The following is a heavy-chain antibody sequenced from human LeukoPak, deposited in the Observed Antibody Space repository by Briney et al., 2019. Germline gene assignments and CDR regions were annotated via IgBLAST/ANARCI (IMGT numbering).Heavy chain of an antibody. CDR1: GDSINSLDL. Sequence: SGTLSLTCTVSGDSINSLDLWSWVRQPPGKGLEWIGEMYLSGTTHSNPSVKSRVTISIDKSKNQFSLNLSSVTAADTAVYYCAGLVGRYSSGLYYYYFDYWGQGTLVTVSS. J-gene: IGHJ4*02. CDR3: AGLVGRYSSGLYYYYFDY. CDR2: MYLSGTT. D-gene: IGHD3-22*01. V-gene: IGHV4-4*02.